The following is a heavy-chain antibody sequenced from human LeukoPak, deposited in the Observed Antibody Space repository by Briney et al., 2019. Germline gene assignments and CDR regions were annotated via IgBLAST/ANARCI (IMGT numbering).Heavy chain of an antibody. CDR1: GFTFSSYD. CDR3: ARESFGPGRFYHMDV. Sequence: GGPLRLSCAASGFTFSSYDMHWVRQPTGKGLEWVSAIDSAGGTYSPGSVKGRFTISRDDAKNSLYLQMNSLRAGDTAVYYCARESFGPGRFYHMDVWGKGTTVTVSS. J-gene: IGHJ6*03. V-gene: IGHV3-13*01. CDR2: IDSAGGT. D-gene: IGHD3-10*01.